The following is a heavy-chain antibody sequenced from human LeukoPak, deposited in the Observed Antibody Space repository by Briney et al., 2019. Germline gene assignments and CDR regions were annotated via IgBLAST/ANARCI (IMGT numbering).Heavy chain of an antibody. CDR2: IKTDASEK. J-gene: IGHJ1*01. CDR3: ATYSTRNAREFQS. Sequence: GGSLRLSCAASGFTFSSFDMSWVRQAPGKGLEWVANIKTDASEKYYADSVKGRFTISRDNAKNSLYLQMNSLRAEDTAVYYCATYSTRNAREFQSWGQGTLVTVSS. V-gene: IGHV3-7*01. D-gene: IGHD4-11*01. CDR1: GFTFSSFD.